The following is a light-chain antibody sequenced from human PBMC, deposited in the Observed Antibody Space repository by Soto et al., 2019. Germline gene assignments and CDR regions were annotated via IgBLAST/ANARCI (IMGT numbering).Light chain of an antibody. J-gene: IGLJ1*01. CDR3: SSYTRSSAPYV. CDR1: SSDVGAYNY. V-gene: IGLV2-14*01. CDR2: AVS. Sequence: QSVLTQPGSVSGSPGQSITISCTGTSSDVGAYNYVSWYQQHPGKAPKLMIYAVSNRPSGVSNRFSGSKSGNTASLTISGLQAEDEADYYCSSYTRSSAPYVFGTGTKVTVL.